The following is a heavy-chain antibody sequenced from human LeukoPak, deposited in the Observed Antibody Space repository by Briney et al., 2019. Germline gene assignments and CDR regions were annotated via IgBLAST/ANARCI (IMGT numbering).Heavy chain of an antibody. CDR2: IIPIFGTA. D-gene: IGHD3-9*01. CDR1: GGTFSSYA. CDR3: ASDILRTIGPLVSVPHFDY. Sequence: GASVKVSCKASGGTFSSYAISWVRQAPGQGLEWMGGIIPIFGTANYAQKFQGRVTITADESTSTAYMEPSSLRSEDTAVYYCASDILRTIGPLVSVPHFDYWGQGTLVTVSS. V-gene: IGHV1-69*01. J-gene: IGHJ4*02.